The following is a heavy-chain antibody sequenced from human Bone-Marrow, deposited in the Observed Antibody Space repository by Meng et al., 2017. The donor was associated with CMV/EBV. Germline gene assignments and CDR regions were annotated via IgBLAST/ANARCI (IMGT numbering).Heavy chain of an antibody. Sequence: GGSLRLSCAASGFTFSSYGMHRVRQAPGKGLEWVAFIRYDGSNKYYADSVKGRFTISRDNSKNTLYLQMNTLRAEDTAVYCWAKGCGGAAVNWVDPWGQGTMVTVSS. CDR3: AKGCGGAAVNWVDP. CDR1: GFTFSSYG. J-gene: IGHJ5*02. D-gene: IGHD2-15*01. V-gene: IGHV3-30*02. CDR2: IRYDGSNK.